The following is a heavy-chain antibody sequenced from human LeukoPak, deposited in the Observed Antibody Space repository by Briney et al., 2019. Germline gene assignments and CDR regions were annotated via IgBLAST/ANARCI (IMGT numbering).Heavy chain of an antibody. CDR2: IVGSRVNT. V-gene: IGHV3-23*01. CDR3: AKGFLASCSGTRCYPFDH. Sequence: GGSLRLSCAASGFTFSSYAMNWVPQTPGKGVEWVSSIVGSRVNTDHADSVNGRFTISRDNSENTVYMQMDSLRAEDTAVYYCAKGFLASCSGTRCYPFDHWGQGTPVTVSS. CDR1: GFTFSSYA. J-gene: IGHJ4*02. D-gene: IGHD2-15*01.